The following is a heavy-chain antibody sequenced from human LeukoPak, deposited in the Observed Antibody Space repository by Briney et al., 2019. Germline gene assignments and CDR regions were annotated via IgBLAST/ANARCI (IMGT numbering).Heavy chain of an antibody. Sequence: GGSLRLSCAASGFTFTSFAMSWVRQAPGKGLEWVSGIDDSGDSTYYADSVKGRFTISRDNSKNTLYLQMSSLRAEGTAIYYCAKDRAGRRWLHFPFDSWGQGTLVTVSS. CDR3: AKDRAGRRWLHFPFDS. CDR1: GFTFTSFA. V-gene: IGHV3-23*01. CDR2: IDDSGDST. D-gene: IGHD5-24*01. J-gene: IGHJ4*02.